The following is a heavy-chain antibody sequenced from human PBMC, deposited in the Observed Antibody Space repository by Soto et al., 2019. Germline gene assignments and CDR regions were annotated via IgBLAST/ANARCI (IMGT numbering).Heavy chain of an antibody. Sequence: ASVKVSCKASGGTFSSYAISWVRQAPGQGLEWMGGIIPIFGTANYAQKFQGRVTITADESTSTAYMELSSLRSEDTAVYYCVCAIQLWPDYYYYGMDVWGQGTTVTVPS. CDR1: GGTFSSYA. CDR2: IIPIFGTA. V-gene: IGHV1-69*13. D-gene: IGHD5-18*01. J-gene: IGHJ6*02. CDR3: VCAIQLWPDYYYYGMDV.